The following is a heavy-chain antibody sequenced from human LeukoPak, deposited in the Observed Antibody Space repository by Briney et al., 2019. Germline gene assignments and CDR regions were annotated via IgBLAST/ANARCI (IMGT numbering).Heavy chain of an antibody. D-gene: IGHD6-19*01. Sequence: SSVKVSCKASGGTFSRYAISWVRQAAGQGLEWMGRIIPILGIANYAQKFQGRVTITADKSTSTAYMELSSLRSEDTAVYYCARLGIAVAGTASGMDVWGQGTTLSVSS. CDR3: ARLGIAVAGTASGMDV. CDR2: IIPILGIA. CDR1: GGTFSRYA. J-gene: IGHJ6*02. V-gene: IGHV1-69*04.